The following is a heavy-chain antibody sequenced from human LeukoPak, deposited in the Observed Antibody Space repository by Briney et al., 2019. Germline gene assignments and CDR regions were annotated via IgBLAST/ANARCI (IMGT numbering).Heavy chain of an antibody. CDR3: AKDHRSASDSYYFDY. Sequence: PGGSLRLSCAASGFTFSSYAMSWVRLTPGQGLEWVSVISASGVTTNYADSVKGRFTISRDNSKNTLYLQMSSLRAEDTAVYYCAKDHRSASDSYYFDYWGQGTLVTVSS. J-gene: IGHJ4*02. D-gene: IGHD3-10*01. CDR2: ISASGVTT. CDR1: GFTFSSYA. V-gene: IGHV3-23*01.